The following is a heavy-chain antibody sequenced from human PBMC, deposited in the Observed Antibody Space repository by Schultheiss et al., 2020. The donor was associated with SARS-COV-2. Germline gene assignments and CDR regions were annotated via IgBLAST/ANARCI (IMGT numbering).Heavy chain of an antibody. D-gene: IGHD2-2*01. CDR2: MNPNSGNT. CDR1: GYTFTSYD. CDR3: ARDDCSSTSCYFGY. Sequence: ASVKVSCKASGYTFTSYDINWVRQATGQGLEWMGWMNPNSGNTGYAQKFQGRVTMTRNTSISTAYMELSSLRSEDTAVYYCARDDCSSTSCYFGYWGQGTLVTVSS. J-gene: IGHJ4*02. V-gene: IGHV1-8*01.